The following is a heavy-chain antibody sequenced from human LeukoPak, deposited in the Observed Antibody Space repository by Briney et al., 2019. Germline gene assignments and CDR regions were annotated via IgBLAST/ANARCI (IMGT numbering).Heavy chain of an antibody. CDR3: ARSAGYDPFDY. D-gene: IGHD5-12*01. CDR1: GGSISNYY. CDR2: IYYSGST. V-gene: IGHV4-30-4*08. J-gene: IGHJ4*02. Sequence: SETLSLTCTVSGGSISNYYWSWIRQPPGKGLEWIGYIYYSGSTYYNPSLKSRVTISVDTSKNQFSLKLSSVTAADTAVYYCARSAGYDPFDYWGQGTLVTVSS.